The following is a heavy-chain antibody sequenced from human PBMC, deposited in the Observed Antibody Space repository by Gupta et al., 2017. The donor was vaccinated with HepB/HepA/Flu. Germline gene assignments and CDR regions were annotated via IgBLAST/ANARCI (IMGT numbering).Heavy chain of an antibody. J-gene: IGHJ4*02. Sequence: EVQLLESGGGLVQPGGSLRLSCAASGFTFSSYAMSCVRQDPGKGLEWVSAISGSGGSTYYADSVKGRFTISRDNSKNTLYLQMNSLRAEDTAVYYCAKDGERQWLVRLFDYWGQGTLVTVSS. V-gene: IGHV3-23*01. CDR3: AKDGERQWLVRLFDY. CDR2: ISGSGGST. CDR1: GFTFSSYA. D-gene: IGHD6-19*01.